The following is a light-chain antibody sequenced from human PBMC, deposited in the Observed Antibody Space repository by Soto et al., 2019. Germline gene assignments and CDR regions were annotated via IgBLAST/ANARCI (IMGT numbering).Light chain of an antibody. CDR2: DAS. CDR3: QHYGNSPQT. Sequence: EIVLTQSPGTLSLSPGERATLSCRASQSVSSSYLAWYQQKPGQAPRLLIYDASSRATGIPDKFSGSGSGTDFTLTISRLEPEDSAVYYCQHYGNSPQTFGQGTKVEIK. CDR1: QSVSSSY. V-gene: IGKV3-20*01. J-gene: IGKJ1*01.